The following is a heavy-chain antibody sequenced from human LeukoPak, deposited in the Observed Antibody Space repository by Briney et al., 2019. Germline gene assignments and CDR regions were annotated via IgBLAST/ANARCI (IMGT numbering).Heavy chain of an antibody. V-gene: IGHV4-4*08. J-gene: IGHJ5*02. CDR2: IYFSGST. Sequence: SETLSLTCSVSGASITNHYWSWIRQPPGKGLEWIGDIYFSGSTNYNPSLKSRVTISVDTSKNQFSLKLSSVTAADTAVYYCARLPYCSGGSCPKMGWFDPWGQGTLVTVSS. D-gene: IGHD2-15*01. CDR3: ARLPYCSGGSCPKMGWFDP. CDR1: GASITNHY.